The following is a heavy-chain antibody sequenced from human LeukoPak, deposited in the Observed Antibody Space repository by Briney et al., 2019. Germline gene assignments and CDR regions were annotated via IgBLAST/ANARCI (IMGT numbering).Heavy chain of an antibody. CDR1: GDSASSGYYY. CDR2: IYYTGST. J-gene: IGHJ3*02. V-gene: IGHV4-61*01. D-gene: IGHD3-22*01. Sequence: PSETLSLTCTVSGDSASSGYYYWSWIRQPPGKGLEWIGNIYYTGSTNYNPSLKSRVTISVDTSKNQFSLKLNSVTAADMAVYYCARNYYDSSGYYLFDAFDIWGQGTMVTVSS. CDR3: ARNYYDSSGYYLFDAFDI.